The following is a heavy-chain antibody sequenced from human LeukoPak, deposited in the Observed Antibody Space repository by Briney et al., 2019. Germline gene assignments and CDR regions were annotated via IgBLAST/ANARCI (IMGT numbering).Heavy chain of an antibody. V-gene: IGHV3-33*01. CDR2: IWYDGSNK. CDR1: GFTFSSYG. D-gene: IGHD3-10*01. Sequence: PGGSLRLSCAASGFTFSSYGMHWVRQAPGKGLEWVAVIWYDGSNKYYADSVKGRFTISRDNSKNTLYLQMNSLRAEGTAVYYCASSGYGSGSRLDYWGQGTLVTVSS. J-gene: IGHJ4*02. CDR3: ASSGYGSGSRLDY.